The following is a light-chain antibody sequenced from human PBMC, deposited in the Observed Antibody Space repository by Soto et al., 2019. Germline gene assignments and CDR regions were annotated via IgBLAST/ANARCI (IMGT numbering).Light chain of an antibody. CDR2: SAA. V-gene: IGKV1-17*01. Sequence: DLQMTQSPSSLSASVGDRVTITCRASQGIRNDLAWYQQKPGTAPQRLIYSAASLKSGVPSRFSGSGTGTEFTLTISSLQPEDFATYYCVQHNSYPWTFGQGTKVEIK. CDR3: VQHNSYPWT. J-gene: IGKJ1*01. CDR1: QGIRND.